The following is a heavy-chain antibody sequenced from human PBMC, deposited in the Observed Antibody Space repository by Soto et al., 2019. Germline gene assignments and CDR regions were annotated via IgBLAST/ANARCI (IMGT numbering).Heavy chain of an antibody. CDR3: AHSRCGGDCLQSYSSHYYYGMDV. CDR1: GFSLSTSGVG. V-gene: IGHV2-5*02. CDR2: IYWDDDK. J-gene: IGHJ6*02. Sequence: QITLKESGPTLVRPTQTLTLTCTFSGFSLSTSGVGVGWIRQPPGKALEWLALIYWDDDKRYSPSLKSRLTLTKDTSKHHVVLTTTNMDPVDTATYYCAHSRCGGDCLQSYSSHYYYGMDVWGQGTTVTVSS. D-gene: IGHD2-21*02.